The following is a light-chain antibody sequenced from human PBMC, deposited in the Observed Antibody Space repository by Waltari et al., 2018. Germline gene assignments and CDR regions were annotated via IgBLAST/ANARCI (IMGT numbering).Light chain of an antibody. Sequence: EIVTTQSPATLSVSPGERATLSCKASQRVITNLAGYQQKPGQPPRLLIYGASARATGIPDRFSGSGFGTEFTLAISSLQSEESAIYYCQQYHNWPRVFGQGTKVEIK. V-gene: IGKV3-15*01. CDR1: QRVITN. CDR3: QQYHNWPRV. CDR2: GAS. J-gene: IGKJ1*01.